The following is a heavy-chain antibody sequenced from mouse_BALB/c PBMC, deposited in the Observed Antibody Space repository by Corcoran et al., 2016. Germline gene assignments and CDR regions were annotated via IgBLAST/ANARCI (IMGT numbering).Heavy chain of an antibody. D-gene: IGHD2-4*01. V-gene: IGHV8-12*01. CDR3: GRSHCYCDCPLAY. J-gene: IGHJ3*01. CDR2: IYWDDDK. CDR1: GFSLSTSGMG. Sequence: QVTLKESGPGILQPSQTLSLTCSFSGFSLSTSGMGVSWIRQPSGKGLEWLAHIYWDDDKRYNPSLKSQLTISKDTSRNQVFLKITSVDTADNATYYCGRSHCYCDCPLAYWGQGTLVTVSA.